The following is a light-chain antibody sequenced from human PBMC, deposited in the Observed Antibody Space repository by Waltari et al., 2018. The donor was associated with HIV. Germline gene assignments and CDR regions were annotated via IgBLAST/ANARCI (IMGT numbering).Light chain of an antibody. Sequence: QLVLTQSPSASASLGASVKLTCPLSSGHSDYAISWHQQQPEKGPRYLMRLNSDGSHIKGDGIPDRFSGSSSGAERYLTISSLQSGDEADYYCQSWDTGIVVFGGGTKLTVL. CDR1: SGHSDYA. CDR2: LNSDGSH. V-gene: IGLV4-69*01. CDR3: QSWDTGIVV. J-gene: IGLJ3*02.